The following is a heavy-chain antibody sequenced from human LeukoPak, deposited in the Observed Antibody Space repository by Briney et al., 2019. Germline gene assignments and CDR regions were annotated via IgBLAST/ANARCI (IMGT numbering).Heavy chain of an antibody. Sequence: ASVKVSFKAAGYTFTSYDINWVRQATGQGLELMGWMNTNSGNTVYAQKFHGRVTMTRHTSIRTAYMHLSSPRSEDTAVHYCARGYFYSRRYYFGYWGQGTLVTVSS. J-gene: IGHJ4*02. D-gene: IGHD3-22*01. CDR1: GYTFTSYD. V-gene: IGHV1-8*01. CDR2: MNTNSGNT. CDR3: ARGYFYSRRYYFGY.